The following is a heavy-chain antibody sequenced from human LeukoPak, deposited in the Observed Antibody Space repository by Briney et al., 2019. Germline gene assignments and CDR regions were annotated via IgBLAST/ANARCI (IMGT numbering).Heavy chain of an antibody. CDR3: AKDLVAYYDILTGSMETGFDY. CDR1: GFTFSSYA. D-gene: IGHD3-9*01. J-gene: IGHJ4*02. V-gene: IGHV3-23*01. Sequence: PGGSLRLSCAASGFTFSSYAMSWVRQAPGKGLEWVSAISGSGGSTYYADSMKARFTISRDNSKNTLYLQMNSLRAEDTAVYYCAKDLVAYYDILTGSMETGFDYWGQGTLVTVSS. CDR2: ISGSGGST.